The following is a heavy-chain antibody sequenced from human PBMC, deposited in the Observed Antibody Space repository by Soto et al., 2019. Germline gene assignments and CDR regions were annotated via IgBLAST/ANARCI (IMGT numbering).Heavy chain of an antibody. D-gene: IGHD2-21*02. V-gene: IGHV2-5*02. J-gene: IGHJ4*02. CDR3: SHRQTYCGGNCYSGFDY. CDR1: GFSLSTSGVG. CDR2: IYWDDDR. Sequence: GSGPTLVNPTQTLTLTCTFSGFSLSTSGVGVGWICQPPGKALEWLALIYWDDDRRYSPSLKSRLTITKDSSKNQVVLTMTNMDPVDTATYYCSHRQTYCGGNCYSGFDYWGQGTLVTVSS.